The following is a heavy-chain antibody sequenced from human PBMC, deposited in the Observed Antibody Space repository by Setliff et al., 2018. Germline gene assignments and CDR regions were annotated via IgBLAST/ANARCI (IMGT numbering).Heavy chain of an antibody. CDR3: ARDNTLFGVVITGSWFDP. Sequence: NPSETLSLTCTVSGGSVSSGSYYWSWIRQPAGKGLEWTGRIYTSGSTNYNPSLKSRVAISVDTSKNQFSLRLSSVTAADTAVYYCARDNTLFGVVITGSWFDPWGQGTLVTVSS. J-gene: IGHJ5*02. D-gene: IGHD3-3*01. CDR2: IYTSGST. V-gene: IGHV4-61*02. CDR1: GGSVSSGSYY.